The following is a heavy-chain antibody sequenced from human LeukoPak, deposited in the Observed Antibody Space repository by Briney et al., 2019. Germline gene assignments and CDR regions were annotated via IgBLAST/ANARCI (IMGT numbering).Heavy chain of an antibody. V-gene: IGHV3-48*03. D-gene: IGHD1-26*01. CDR1: GFTFSSYE. Sequence: PGGSLRLSCAASGFTFSSYEMNWVRQAPGKGLEWVSYISSSGSTIYYADSVKGRFTISRDDAKNSLYLQMNSLRAEDTAVYYCAREELGLDYWGQGTLVTVSS. J-gene: IGHJ4*02. CDR2: ISSSGSTI. CDR3: AREELGLDY.